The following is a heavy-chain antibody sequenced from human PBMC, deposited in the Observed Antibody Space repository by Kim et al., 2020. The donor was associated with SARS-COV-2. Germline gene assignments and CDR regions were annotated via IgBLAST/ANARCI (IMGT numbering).Heavy chain of an antibody. V-gene: IGHV1-46*01. J-gene: IGHJ4*02. Sequence: TTYAQGCQGRITMNRETATSTVYMELSSLRYEDPAVYYCARGPNTLYFDFWGQGTLVTVSS. CDR3: ARGPNTLYFDF. CDR2: T.